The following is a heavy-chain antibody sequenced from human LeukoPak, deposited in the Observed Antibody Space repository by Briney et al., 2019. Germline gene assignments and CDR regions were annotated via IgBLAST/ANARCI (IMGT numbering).Heavy chain of an antibody. CDR1: GGSISSYY. CDR2: IYSSGST. Sequence: SETLSLTCTVSGGSISSYYWNWVRQPPGKGLEWIGSIYSSGSTDYNPSLKSRVTISLDTSKFQFSLRLNSVTAADTAVYYCARADPNASGYFYRFNWFDPWGQGTLTTVSS. V-gene: IGHV4-59*01. D-gene: IGHD3-10*01. CDR3: ARADPNASGYFYRFNWFDP. J-gene: IGHJ5*02.